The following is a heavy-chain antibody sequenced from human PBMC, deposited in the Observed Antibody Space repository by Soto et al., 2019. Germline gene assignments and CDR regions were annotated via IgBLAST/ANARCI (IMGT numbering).Heavy chain of an antibody. V-gene: IGHV3-30*18. CDR2: ISYDVSNK. Sequence: WGSVRLSCAASGFTFSSYGMHWVRQDPGKGLEWVAVISYDVSNKYYADSVKGRFTISRDNSKNTLYLQMNSLRAEDTAVYYCAKVWGYRSMSESSREVWGQGNTVSVSS. CDR1: GFTFSSYG. J-gene: IGHJ6*02. CDR3: AKVWGYRSMSESSREV. D-gene: IGHD6-13*01.